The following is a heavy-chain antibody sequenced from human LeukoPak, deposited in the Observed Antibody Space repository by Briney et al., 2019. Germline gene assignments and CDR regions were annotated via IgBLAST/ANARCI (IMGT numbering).Heavy chain of an antibody. CDR1: GFTFSTYA. Sequence: GSLGLSCAASGFTFSTYAMSWVRPAPGKGLEWLSTIGGGGRDTFYADSVKGRFTVSRDNSKNTLYLQMSSLRAEDTAVYFCAKNRGANYYNYYMDVWGKGTTVTVSS. V-gene: IGHV3-23*01. J-gene: IGHJ6*03. D-gene: IGHD4/OR15-4a*01. CDR2: IGGGGRDT. CDR3: AKNRGANYYNYYMDV.